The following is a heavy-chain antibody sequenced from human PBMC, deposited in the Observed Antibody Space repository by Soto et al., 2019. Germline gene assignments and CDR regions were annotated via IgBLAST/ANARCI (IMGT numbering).Heavy chain of an antibody. CDR3: ARVGVGLAAPRVWPY. Sequence: GASVKVSCKASGYTFTSCGITWVRQAPGQGLEWMAWINPYNGNTKYAEKFLGRVTVTTDTSTATAYMEVRSLTSDDTAVFYCARVGVGLAAPRVWPYWGQGTPVTVSS. D-gene: IGHD6-13*01. V-gene: IGHV1-18*01. CDR2: INPYNGNT. J-gene: IGHJ4*02. CDR1: GYTFTSCG.